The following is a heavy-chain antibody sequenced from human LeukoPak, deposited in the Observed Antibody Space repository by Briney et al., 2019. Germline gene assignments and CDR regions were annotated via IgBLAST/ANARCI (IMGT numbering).Heavy chain of an antibody. CDR2: VSYEGKSQ. V-gene: IGHV3-30*18. CDR1: GFTFSNYG. CDR3: AKEGTAQISTWYDY. J-gene: IGHJ4*02. D-gene: IGHD6-13*01. Sequence: PGRSLRLSCATSGFTFSNYGMHWVRQAPGKGLEWVGVVSYEGKSQYYADSVRGRFTISRDNSKNTLYLQMNSLRGEDAAVYYCAKEGTAQISTWYDYWGQGTLVTVSS.